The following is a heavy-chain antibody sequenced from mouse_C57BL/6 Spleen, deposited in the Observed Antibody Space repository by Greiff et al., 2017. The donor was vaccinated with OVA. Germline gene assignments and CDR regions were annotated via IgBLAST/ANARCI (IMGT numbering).Heavy chain of an antibody. CDR3: ARRDDYDGNYAMDY. CDR1: GYTFTSYW. Sequence: QVQLQQSGADLVKPGASVKLSCKASGYTFTSYWMHWVNQRPGQGLEWIGYISPSGGYTKYNEKFKDKATLTADKSSSTAYMQLSSLTYEDAAVYYCARRDDYDGNYAMDYWGQGTSVTVSS. J-gene: IGHJ4*01. CDR2: ISPSGGYT. V-gene: IGHV1-7*01. D-gene: IGHD2-4*01.